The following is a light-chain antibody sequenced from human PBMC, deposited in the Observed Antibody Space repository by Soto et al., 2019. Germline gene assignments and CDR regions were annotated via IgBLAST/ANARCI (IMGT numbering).Light chain of an antibody. CDR2: AAS. CDR1: ESVTSS. V-gene: IGKV3-15*01. CDR3: QQYNIGPRWT. J-gene: IGKJ1*01. Sequence: RSVSAGNSATLSYQASESVTSSLAWYQQKPGQPPRLLIYAASTRATDVPARFSGGGSETEFTLTINSLQPEDFAVSFFQQYNIGPRWTFRQGTKVDIK.